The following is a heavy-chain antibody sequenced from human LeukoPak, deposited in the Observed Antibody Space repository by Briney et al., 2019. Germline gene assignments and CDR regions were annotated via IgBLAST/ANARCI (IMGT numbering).Heavy chain of an antibody. D-gene: IGHD5-18*01. CDR3: ARGLASWIQLWSASDY. V-gene: IGHV3-11*01. Sequence: GGSLRLSCAASGFTFSDYYMSWIRQAPGKGLEWVSYISSSGSTIYYADSVKGRFTISSDNAKNSLYLQMNSLRAEDTAVYYCARGLASWIQLWSASDYWGQGTLVTVSS. CDR1: GFTFSDYY. J-gene: IGHJ4*02. CDR2: ISSSGSTI.